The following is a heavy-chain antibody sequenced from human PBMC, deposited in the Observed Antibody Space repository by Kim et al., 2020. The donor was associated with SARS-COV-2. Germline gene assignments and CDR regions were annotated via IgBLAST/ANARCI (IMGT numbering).Heavy chain of an antibody. Sequence: VKGRFTISRDNAKNSLYLQMNSLRAEDTALYYCAKDILRGYSYGENAFDIWGQGTMVTVSS. CDR3: AKDILRGYSYGENAFDI. J-gene: IGHJ3*02. V-gene: IGHV3-9*01. D-gene: IGHD5-18*01.